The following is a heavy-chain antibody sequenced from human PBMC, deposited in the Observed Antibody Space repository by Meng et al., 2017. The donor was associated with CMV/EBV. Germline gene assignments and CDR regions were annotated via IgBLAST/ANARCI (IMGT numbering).Heavy chain of an antibody. CDR3: ATHLWQNYFFEY. V-gene: IGHV3-23*01. CDR1: GFTSNTYA. J-gene: IGHJ4*02. CDR2: ISGDDSST. Sequence: CAASGFTSNTYAMSWVRQAPGRGLEWVSSISGDDSSTYYADSVKGRFTISRDYAKNTLYLQMNSLRAEDTAVYYCATHLWQNYFFEYWGQGTLVTVSS. D-gene: IGHD3-10*01.